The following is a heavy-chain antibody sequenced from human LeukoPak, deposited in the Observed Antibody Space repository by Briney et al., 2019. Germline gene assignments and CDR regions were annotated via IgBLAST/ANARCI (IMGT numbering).Heavy chain of an antibody. CDR3: AREADDLWSGLAFDI. J-gene: IGHJ3*02. CDR1: RFTFSDYA. Sequence: PGRSLRLSCAASRFTFSDYAMHLVREAPGKGLEWVAVTSYDGSNKYYADSVKGRFTISRDNSNNTLYLQMNSLRADDTAVYYCAREADDLWSGLAFDIWGQGTLVTVSS. D-gene: IGHD3-3*01. V-gene: IGHV3-30*04. CDR2: TSYDGSNK.